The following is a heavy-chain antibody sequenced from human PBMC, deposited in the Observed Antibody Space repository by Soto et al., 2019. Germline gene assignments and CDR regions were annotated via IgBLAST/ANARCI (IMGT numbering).Heavy chain of an antibody. J-gene: IGHJ3*02. CDR1: GGTFSTYA. V-gene: IGHV1-69*13. Sequence: SVKVSCKTSGGTFSTYAISWVRQAPGQGLEWMGGIIPIFGTANYAQKFQGRVTITADESTSTAYMELSGLRSEDTAVYYCASHPQTYTGNHDAFDIWGQGTMVTVSS. CDR3: ASHPQTYTGNHDAFDI. D-gene: IGHD1-26*01. CDR2: IIPIFGTA.